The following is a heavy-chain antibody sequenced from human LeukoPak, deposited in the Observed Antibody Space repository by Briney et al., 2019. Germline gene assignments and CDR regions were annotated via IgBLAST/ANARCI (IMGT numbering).Heavy chain of an antibody. CDR3: ARDRVVVVAATQGPSNYYYYGMDV. CDR1: GFTFSSYS. CDR2: ISSSSSTI. V-gene: IGHV3-48*04. J-gene: IGHJ6*02. Sequence: GGSLRLSCAASGFTFSSYSMNWVRQAPWKGLEWVSYISSSSSTIYYADSVKGRFTISRDNAKNSLYLQMNSLRAEDTAVYYCARDRVVVVAATQGPSNYYYYGMDVWGQGTTVTVSS. D-gene: IGHD2-15*01.